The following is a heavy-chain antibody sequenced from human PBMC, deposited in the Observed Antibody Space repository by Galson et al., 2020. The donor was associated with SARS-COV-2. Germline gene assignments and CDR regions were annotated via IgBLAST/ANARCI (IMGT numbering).Heavy chain of an antibody. CDR2: IDWDDDK. J-gene: IGHJ6*02. D-gene: IGHD3-16*02. V-gene: IGHV2-70*04. CDR3: ALGYSYYYGMDV. Sequence: SGPTLVKPTQTLTLTCTFSGFSLSTSGMRVSWIRQPQGKALEWLARIDWDDDKFYSTSLKTRLTISKDTSKNQVVLTMTNMDPVDTATYYCALGYSYYYGMDVWGQGTTVTVSS. CDR1: GFSLSTSGMR.